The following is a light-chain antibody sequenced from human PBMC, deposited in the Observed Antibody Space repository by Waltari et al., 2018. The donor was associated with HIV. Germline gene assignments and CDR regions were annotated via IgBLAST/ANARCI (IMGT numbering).Light chain of an antibody. CDR1: QSISNRF. CDR2: GAS. Sequence: EIVLTQSPGTLSLSPGERVTLSCRIRQSISNRFLAWYQQKPGQAPRLLIHGASSRATDIPDRFSGSGSGTEFTLTISRLEPEDFAVYYCHQYAGSPLTFGGGTKVEIK. J-gene: IGKJ4*01. V-gene: IGKV3-20*01. CDR3: HQYAGSPLT.